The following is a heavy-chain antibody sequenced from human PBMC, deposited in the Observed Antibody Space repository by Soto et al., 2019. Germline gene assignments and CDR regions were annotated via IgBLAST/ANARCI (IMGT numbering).Heavy chain of an antibody. CDR1: GGSFSGYY. V-gene: IGHV4-34*01. CDR3: AGGSRGRRSRRSGL. D-gene: IGHD1-26*01. Sequence: QVQLQQWGAGLLKPSETLSLTCAVYGGSFSGYYWSWIRQPPGKGLEWIGEIYHTGSTNYTPSLKRRGRILSGPAKNPISPELNPGAGGRPGLYFLAGGSRGRRSRRSGLWGQGTLVTVSS. J-gene: IGHJ4*02. CDR2: IYHTGST.